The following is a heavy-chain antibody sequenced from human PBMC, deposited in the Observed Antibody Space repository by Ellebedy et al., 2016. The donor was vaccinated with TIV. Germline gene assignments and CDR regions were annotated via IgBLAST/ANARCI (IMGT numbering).Heavy chain of an antibody. Sequence: GGSLRLSCAVSGFTFSSYWMGWVRPAPGKGLEWVANIYQDGSEKYYVDSVRGRFTISRDNAKNSLYLQMNSLRDEDTSVYYCATDGSYGDYRSPAHAFVFWGQGTMVTVSS. D-gene: IGHD4-17*01. V-gene: IGHV3-7*01. CDR3: ATDGSYGDYRSPAHAFVF. CDR2: IYQDGSEK. J-gene: IGHJ3*01. CDR1: GFTFSSYW.